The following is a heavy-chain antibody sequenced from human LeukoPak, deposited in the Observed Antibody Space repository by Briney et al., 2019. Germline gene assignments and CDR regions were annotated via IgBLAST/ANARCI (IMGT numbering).Heavy chain of an antibody. J-gene: IGHJ4*02. CDR2: IYPGDSDT. CDR3: ARGGHYYYGSDSFDY. D-gene: IGHD3-10*01. CDR1: GYSFTSYW. Sequence: KCGESLKISCKGSGYSFTSYWIGWVRQMPGKGLEWMGIIYPGDSDTRYSPSSQGQVTISADKSISTAYLQWSSLKASDTAMYYCARGGHYYYGSDSFDYWGQGTLVTVSS. V-gene: IGHV5-51*01.